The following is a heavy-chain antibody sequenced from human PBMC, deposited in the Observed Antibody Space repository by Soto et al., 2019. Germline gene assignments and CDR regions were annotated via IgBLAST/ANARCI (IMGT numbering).Heavy chain of an antibody. CDR3: VKDHLMNTVTTGGY. J-gene: IGHJ4*02. V-gene: IGHV3-30*18. Sequence: QVQLVESGGGVVQPGRSLRLSCAASGFSLSNYGMHWVRQAPGKGLEWAAVISYHGRDEYYADSVKGRFTISRDTSKNTLYLQMNTLRPEDTAVYYCVKDHLMNTVTTGGYWGQGTLVTVSS. D-gene: IGHD4-17*01. CDR2: ISYHGRDE. CDR1: GFSLSNYG.